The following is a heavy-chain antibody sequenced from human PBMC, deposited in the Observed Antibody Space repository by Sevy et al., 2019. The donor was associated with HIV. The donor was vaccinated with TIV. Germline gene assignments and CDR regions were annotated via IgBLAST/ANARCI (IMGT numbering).Heavy chain of an antibody. J-gene: IGHJ4*02. D-gene: IGHD3-3*02. CDR1: GFMFGDYA. CDR3: TRGASVNILSPWDY. CDR2: IRRNAYGGTT. Sequence: GGSLRLSCKGSGFMFGDYAINWVRQAPGKGPEWLGFIRRNAYGGTTQHAASVKGRFTISRDDSKSIAYLQMNSLKSEDTAIYYCTRGASVNILSPWDYWGQGTLVTVSS. V-gene: IGHV3-49*04.